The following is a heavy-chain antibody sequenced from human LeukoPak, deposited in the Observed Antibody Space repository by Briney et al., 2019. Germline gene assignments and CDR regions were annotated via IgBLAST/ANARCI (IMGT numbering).Heavy chain of an antibody. V-gene: IGHV1-69*13. CDR3: ARELDYDFWSGAPSYYYYMDV. Sequence: ASVKVSCKASVGTFSSYAISWVRQAPGQGLEWMGGIIPIFGTANYAQKFQGRVTITADESTSTAYMELSSLRSEDTAVYYCARELDYDFWSGAPSYYYYMDVWGKGTTVTVSS. D-gene: IGHD3-3*01. CDR1: VGTFSSYA. CDR2: IIPIFGTA. J-gene: IGHJ6*03.